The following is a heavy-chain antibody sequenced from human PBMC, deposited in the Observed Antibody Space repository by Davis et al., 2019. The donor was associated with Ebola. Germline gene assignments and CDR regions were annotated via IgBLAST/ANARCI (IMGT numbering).Heavy chain of an antibody. J-gene: IGHJ5*02. D-gene: IGHD1-26*01. CDR1: GFTFSSYA. CDR3: ARDIGTGATTGWFDP. Sequence: GESLKISCAASGFTFSSYAMHWVRQAPGKGLEWVAVISYDGSNKYYADSVKGRFTISRDNSKNTLYLQMNSLRAEDTAVYYCARDIGTGATTGWFDPWGQGTLVTVSS. V-gene: IGHV3-30-3*01. CDR2: ISYDGSNK.